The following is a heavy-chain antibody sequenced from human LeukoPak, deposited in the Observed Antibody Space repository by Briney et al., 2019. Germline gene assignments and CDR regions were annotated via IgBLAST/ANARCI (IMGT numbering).Heavy chain of an antibody. V-gene: IGHV5-51*01. CDR3: ARLGSGYYYEPDFDY. J-gene: IGHJ4*02. CDR1: GYNFTIYW. D-gene: IGHD3-22*01. CDR2: IYPGDSDT. Sequence: GESLKISCKGSGYNFTIYWIGWVRQMPGKGLEWMGIIYPGDSDTRYSPSFQGQVTISADKSISTAYLQWSSLKASDTAMYYCARLGSGYYYEPDFDYWGQGTLVTVSS.